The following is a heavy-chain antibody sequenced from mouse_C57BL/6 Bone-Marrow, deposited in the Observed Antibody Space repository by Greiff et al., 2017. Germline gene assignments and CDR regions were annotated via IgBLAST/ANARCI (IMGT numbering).Heavy chain of an antibody. Sequence: VQLQQSGAELARPGASVKLSCKASGYTFTSYGISWVKQRTGQGLEWIGEIYPRSGNTYYNEKFKGKATLTADKSSSTAYMELRSLTSEDSAVDFGASFYYSNSHVDYWGQGTTLTVSS. CDR2: IYPRSGNT. CDR3: ASFYYSNSHVDY. V-gene: IGHV1-81*01. D-gene: IGHD2-5*01. J-gene: IGHJ2*01. CDR1: GYTFTSYG.